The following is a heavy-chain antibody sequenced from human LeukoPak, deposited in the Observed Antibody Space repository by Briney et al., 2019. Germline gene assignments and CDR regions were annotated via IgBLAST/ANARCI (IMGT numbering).Heavy chain of an antibody. D-gene: IGHD5-12*01. V-gene: IGHV3-30*04. CDR3: AREEEYSGYDYLDY. CDR1: GFTFSSYA. Sequence: PGGSLRLSRAASGFTFSSYAMHWVRQAPGKGLEWVAVISYDGSNKYYADSVKGRFTISRDNSKNMLYLQMNSLRAEDTAVYYCAREEEYSGYDYLDYWGQGTLVTVSS. J-gene: IGHJ4*02. CDR2: ISYDGSNK.